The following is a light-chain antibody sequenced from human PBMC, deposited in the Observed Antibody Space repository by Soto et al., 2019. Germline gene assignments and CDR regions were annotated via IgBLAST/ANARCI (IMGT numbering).Light chain of an antibody. Sequence: QSALTQPASVSGSPGQSITISCTGTSSDVGANNFVSWYQQHPGKAPKLMICEVSNRPSGVSNRFSGSKSGNTASLTISGLQAEDEADYYCNSYTNTGARVFGTGTKGTVL. V-gene: IGLV2-14*01. CDR1: SSDVGANNF. CDR2: EVS. CDR3: NSYTNTGARV. J-gene: IGLJ1*01.